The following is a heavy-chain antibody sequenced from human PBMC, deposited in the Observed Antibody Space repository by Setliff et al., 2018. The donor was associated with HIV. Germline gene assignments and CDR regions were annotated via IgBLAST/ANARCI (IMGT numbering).Heavy chain of an antibody. V-gene: IGHV1-46*01. CDR3: ARGANIAAFGATTGDYFDY. D-gene: IGHD6-13*01. CDR2: INPSGGST. J-gene: IGHJ4*02. Sequence: ASVKVSCKASGYTFTSYYMHWVRQAPGQGLEWMGIINPSGGSTSYAHKFQGRVTMTRDTSISTAYMELRSDDSVVYYCARGANIAAFGATTGDYFDYWGQGTLVTVSS. CDR1: GYTFTSYY.